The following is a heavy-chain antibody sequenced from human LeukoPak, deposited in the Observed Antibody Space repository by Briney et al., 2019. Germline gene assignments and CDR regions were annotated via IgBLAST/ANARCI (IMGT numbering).Heavy chain of an antibody. Sequence: GGSLRLSCAASGFTFSDYYMSWIRQAPGKGLEWVSYISSSGSTIYYADSVKGRFTISRDNAKNSLYLQMNSLRAEDTAVYYCARVLRFLEWQRGENWFDPWGQGTLVTVSS. CDR2: ISSSGSTI. J-gene: IGHJ5*02. D-gene: IGHD3-3*01. V-gene: IGHV3-11*04. CDR3: ARVLRFLEWQRGENWFDP. CDR1: GFTFSDYY.